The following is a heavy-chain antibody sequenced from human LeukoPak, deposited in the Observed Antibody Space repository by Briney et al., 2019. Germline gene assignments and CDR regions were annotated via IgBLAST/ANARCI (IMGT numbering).Heavy chain of an antibody. CDR2: INHSGST. CDR3: ARGGGPRRGPHYFDY. D-gene: IGHD2-15*01. J-gene: IGHJ4*02. Sequence: SETLSLTCASYAGSFSGYYWSWIRQPPGKGLEWIGEINHSGSTNYNPSLKSRVTISVDTSKNQFSLKLSSVTAADTAVYYCARGGGPRRGPHYFDYWGQGTLVTVSS. CDR1: AGSFSGYY. V-gene: IGHV4-34*01.